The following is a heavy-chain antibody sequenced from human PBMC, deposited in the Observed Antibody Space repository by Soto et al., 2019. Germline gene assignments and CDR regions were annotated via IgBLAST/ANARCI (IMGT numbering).Heavy chain of an antibody. CDR2: IRSKANSYAT. Sequence: GGSLRLSCAASGFTFSGSAMHWVRQASGKGLEWVGRIRSKANSYATAYAASVKGRFTISRDDSKNTAYLQMNSLKTEDTAVYYCTRHVKDMGAVGINWFDPWGQGTLVTVSS. D-gene: IGHD6-19*01. J-gene: IGHJ5*02. V-gene: IGHV3-73*01. CDR1: GFTFSGSA. CDR3: TRHVKDMGAVGINWFDP.